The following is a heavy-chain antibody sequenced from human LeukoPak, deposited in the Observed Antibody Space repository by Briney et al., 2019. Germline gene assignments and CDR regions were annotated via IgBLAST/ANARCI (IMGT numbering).Heavy chain of an antibody. Sequence: ASVKVSCKASGYTFTSYGISWVRQAPGQGLEWMGWISAYNGNTNYAQKFQGRVTITRDTSASTAYMELSRLRSEDTAVYYCACSVTTQFQGDYWGQGTLVTVSS. D-gene: IGHD4-11*01. CDR1: GYTFTSYG. J-gene: IGHJ4*02. V-gene: IGHV1-18*01. CDR2: ISAYNGNT. CDR3: ACSVTTQFQGDY.